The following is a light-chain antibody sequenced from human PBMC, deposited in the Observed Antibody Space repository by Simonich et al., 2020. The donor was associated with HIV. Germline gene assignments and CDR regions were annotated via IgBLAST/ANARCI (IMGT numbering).Light chain of an antibody. J-gene: IGLJ2*01. CDR1: SSDVADSNY. CDR3: SSYTSSSTLL. CDR2: HVS. V-gene: IGLV2-14*03. Sequence: QSALTQPASVSGSPGQSITISCTGTSSDVADSNYVFWYQQHPGKVPKLMIYHVSNRPSGVSKRFSGSKSGNTASLTISGLQAEDEADYYCSSYTSSSTLLFGGGTKVTVL.